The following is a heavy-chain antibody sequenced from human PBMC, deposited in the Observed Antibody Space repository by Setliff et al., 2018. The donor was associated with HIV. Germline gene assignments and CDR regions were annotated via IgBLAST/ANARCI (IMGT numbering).Heavy chain of an antibody. V-gene: IGHV4-38-2*01. CDR1: SYSISSGYY. CDR2: IYHSGST. D-gene: IGHD3-10*01. CDR3: ARVQVSGTYPIDY. Sequence: SETLSLTCAVSSYSISSGYYWGWIRQPPWKGLEWIGNIYHSGSTYYNPSLKSRVTISVDTSKNQFSLKLSSVTAADTAVYYCARVQVSGTYPIDYWGQGTLVTVSS. J-gene: IGHJ4*02.